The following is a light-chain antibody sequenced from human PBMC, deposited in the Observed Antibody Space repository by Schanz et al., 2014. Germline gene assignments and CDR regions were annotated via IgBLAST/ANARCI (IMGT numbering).Light chain of an antibody. CDR3: QSYDSSLSASDV. V-gene: IGLV2-8*01. Sequence: QSALTQPPSASGSPGQSVTISCTGTSSDIGGYNFVSWYQQHPGEAPKLMMYEVTKRPSGVPDRFSGSKSGTSASLAITGLQPEDEADYYCQSYDSSLSASDVFGTGTKLTVL. CDR2: EVT. J-gene: IGLJ1*01. CDR1: SSDIGGYNF.